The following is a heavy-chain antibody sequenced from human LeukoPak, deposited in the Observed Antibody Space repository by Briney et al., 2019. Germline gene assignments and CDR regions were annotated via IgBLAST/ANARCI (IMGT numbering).Heavy chain of an antibody. J-gene: IGHJ5*02. V-gene: IGHV4-30-4*01. CDR1: GGSISSGDYY. D-gene: IGHD6-13*01. CDR3: ARDGAGSSWPYNWFDP. CDR2: IYYSGST. Sequence: SETLSLTCTVSGGSISSGDYYWSWIRQPPGKGLEWIGYIYYSGSTYYNPSLKSRVTISVDTSKNQFSLKLSSVTAADTAVYYCARDGAGSSWPYNWFDPWGQGTLVTVSS.